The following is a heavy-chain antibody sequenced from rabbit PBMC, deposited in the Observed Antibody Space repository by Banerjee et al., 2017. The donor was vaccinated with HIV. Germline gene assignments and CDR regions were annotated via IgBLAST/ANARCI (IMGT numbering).Heavy chain of an antibody. CDR3: ARDQWDDYGDANL. CDR1: GFDLSVYY. D-gene: IGHD2-1*01. Sequence: QSLEESGGDLVKPGASLTLTCTASGFDLSVYYMCWVRQAPGKGLEWIGCIYTGSGGGTFYASWVNGRFTISKTSSTTVTLQMTSLTAADTATYFCARDQWDDYGDANLWGPGTLVTVS. V-gene: IGHV1S40*01. CDR2: IYTGSGGGT. J-gene: IGHJ4*01.